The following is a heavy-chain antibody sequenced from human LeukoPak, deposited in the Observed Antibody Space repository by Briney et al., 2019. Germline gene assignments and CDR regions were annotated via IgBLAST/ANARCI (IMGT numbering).Heavy chain of an antibody. CDR3: ARPTGGPMVQGVINAFDI. Sequence: GGSLRVSCAASGFTFSSYSMNWVRQAPGKGLEWVSSISSSSSYIYYADSVKGRFTISRDDAKNSLYLQMNSLRAEDTGVYYCARPTGGPMVQGVINAFDIWGQGTMVTVSS. J-gene: IGHJ3*02. CDR1: GFTFSSYS. CDR2: ISSSSSYI. V-gene: IGHV3-21*01. D-gene: IGHD3-10*01.